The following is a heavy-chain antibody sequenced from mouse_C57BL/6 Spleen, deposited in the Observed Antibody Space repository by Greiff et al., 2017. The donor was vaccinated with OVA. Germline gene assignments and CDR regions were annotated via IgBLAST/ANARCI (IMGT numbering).Heavy chain of an antibody. V-gene: IGHV1-80*01. D-gene: IGHD2-4*01. CDR3: ARSIYYDYDFYWYFDV. CDR2: IYPGDGDT. CDR1: GYAFSSYW. Sequence: VKLMESGAELVKPGASVKISCKASGYAFSSYWMNWVKQRPGKGLEWIGQIYPGDGDTNYNGKFKGKATLTADKSSSTAYMQLSSLTSEDSAVYFCARSIYYDYDFYWYFDVWGTGTTVTVSS. J-gene: IGHJ1*03.